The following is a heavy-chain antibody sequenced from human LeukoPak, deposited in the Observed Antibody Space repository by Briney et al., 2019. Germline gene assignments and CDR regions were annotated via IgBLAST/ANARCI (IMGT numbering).Heavy chain of an antibody. V-gene: IGHV4-34*01. D-gene: IGHD3-10*01. CDR3: ARVYYYGSGRRFDP. Sequence: SETLSLTCAVYGGSFSGYYWSWIRQPPGKGLEWIGEINRSGSTNYNPSLKSRVTISVDTSKNQFSLKLSSVTAADTAVYYCARVYYYGSGRRFDPWGQGTLVTVSS. CDR2: INRSGST. CDR1: GGSFSGYY. J-gene: IGHJ5*02.